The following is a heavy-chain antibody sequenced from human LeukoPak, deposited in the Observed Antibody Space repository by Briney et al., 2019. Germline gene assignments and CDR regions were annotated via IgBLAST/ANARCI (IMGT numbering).Heavy chain of an antibody. Sequence: GGSLTLSCAASGLTFSSHWMTWVRQAPGKGPEWVGSINKDGSEQYYVDSVKGRFTISRDNAKNSLSLQVSSLRAEDTAVYYCTRGGATSSWYWFFWGQGTLVTVSS. CDR2: INKDGSEQ. J-gene: IGHJ4*02. V-gene: IGHV3-7*01. D-gene: IGHD6-13*01. CDR1: GLTFSSHW. CDR3: TRGGATSSWYWFF.